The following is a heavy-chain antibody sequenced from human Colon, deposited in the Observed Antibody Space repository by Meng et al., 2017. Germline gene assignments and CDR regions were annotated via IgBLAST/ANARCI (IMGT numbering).Heavy chain of an antibody. CDR1: GGSSSNNY. Sequence: QVQLQQRGAGLLKPSETPSLTCAVYGGSSSNNYWSWIRQPPGKGLEWIGEVTQTEGTNYNPSLESRVTISVDMSKNQFSLKLSSVTAADTAVYFCARGQDHAKTGYWGQGTLVTVSS. CDR2: VTQTEGT. V-gene: IGHV4-34*02. D-gene: IGHD1-14*01. CDR3: ARGQDHAKTGY. J-gene: IGHJ4*02.